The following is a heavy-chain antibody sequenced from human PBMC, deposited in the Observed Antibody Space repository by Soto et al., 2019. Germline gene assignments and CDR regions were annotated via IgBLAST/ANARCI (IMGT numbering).Heavy chain of an antibody. V-gene: IGHV4-4*07. D-gene: IGHD3-22*01. CDR1: GGSISTYY. CDR3: ARARNYYNTGDYYSMFDY. J-gene: IGHJ4*02. Sequence: QVQLQESGPGLVKPSETLSLTCTVSGGSISTYYWSWIRQPAGTGLEWIGRIYSSGITSGSTNYSPSLKSRDHMSVDTSKNQFSLKLSSVTAADTAVYYCARARNYYNTGDYYSMFDYWGQGTQVTVSS. CDR2: IYSSGITSGST.